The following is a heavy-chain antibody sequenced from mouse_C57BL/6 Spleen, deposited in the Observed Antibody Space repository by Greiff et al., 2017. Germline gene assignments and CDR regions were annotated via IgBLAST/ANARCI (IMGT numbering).Heavy chain of an antibody. V-gene: IGHV1-20*01. J-gene: IGHJ2*01. D-gene: IGHD2-4*01. CDR2: INPYNGDT. CDR1: GYSFTGYF. Sequence: EVKVVESGPELVKPGDSVKISCKASGYSFTGYFMNWVMQSHGKSLEWIGRINPYNGDTFYNQKFKGKATLTVDKSSSTAHMELRSLTSEDSAVYYCARRGDYDDYWGQGTTLTVSS. CDR3: ARRGDYDDY.